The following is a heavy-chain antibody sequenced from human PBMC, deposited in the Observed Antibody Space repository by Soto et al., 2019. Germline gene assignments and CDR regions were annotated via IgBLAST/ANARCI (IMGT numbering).Heavy chain of an antibody. J-gene: IGHJ4*02. CDR3: ARVLNGQWYFDY. V-gene: IGHV3-74*01. CDR1: GFTFSSYW. D-gene: IGHD6-19*01. CDR2: VNTDESRT. Sequence: EVQLVESGGGLVQPGGSLRLSCGASGFTFSSYWMHWVRQAPGKGLVWVSRVNTDESRTSYADSVKGRFTISRDNAKNTVYLQMNSLRAEDTAVYYCARVLNGQWYFDYWGQGTQVTVSS.